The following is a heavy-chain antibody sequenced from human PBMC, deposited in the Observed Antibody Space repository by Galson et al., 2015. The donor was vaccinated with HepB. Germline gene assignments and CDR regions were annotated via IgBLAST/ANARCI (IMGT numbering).Heavy chain of an antibody. D-gene: IGHD4-23*01. CDR3: AKDVSGNSGA. CDR1: GFTFSSYG. J-gene: IGHJ5*02. CDR2: ISYDGSNK. Sequence: LRLSCAASGFTFSSYGMHWVRQAPGKGLEWVAVISYDGSNKYYADSVKGRFTISRDNSKNTLFLQMNSLRAEDTALYYCAKDVSGNSGAWGQGTLVTVSS. V-gene: IGHV3-30*18.